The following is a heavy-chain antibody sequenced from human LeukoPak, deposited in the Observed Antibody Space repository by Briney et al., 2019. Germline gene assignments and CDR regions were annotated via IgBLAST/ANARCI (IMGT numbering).Heavy chain of an antibody. Sequence: SETLSLTCTVSGGSISSYYWSWIRQPPGKGLEWIGYIYYSGSTNYNPSLKSRLTISVDTPKNQSSLKLSSVTAADTAVYYCARLVVTAPNYYYYGMDVWGQGTTVTVSS. D-gene: IGHD2-21*02. CDR1: GGSISSYY. CDR2: IYYSGST. V-gene: IGHV4-59*08. CDR3: ARLVVTAPNYYYYGMDV. J-gene: IGHJ6*02.